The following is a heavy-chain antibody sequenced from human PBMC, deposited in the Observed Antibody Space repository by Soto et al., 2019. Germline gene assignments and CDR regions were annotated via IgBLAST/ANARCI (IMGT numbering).Heavy chain of an antibody. CDR1: GGSISSYY. CDR2: IYYSGST. V-gene: IGHV4-59*01. CDR3: AREERFLEWLEGLFDP. D-gene: IGHD3-3*01. Sequence: SETLSLTCTVSGGSISSYYWSWIRQPPGKGLEWIGYIYYSGSTNYNPSLKSRVTISVDTSKNQFSLKLSSVTAADTAVYYCAREERFLEWLEGLFDPWGQGTLVTVSS. J-gene: IGHJ5*02.